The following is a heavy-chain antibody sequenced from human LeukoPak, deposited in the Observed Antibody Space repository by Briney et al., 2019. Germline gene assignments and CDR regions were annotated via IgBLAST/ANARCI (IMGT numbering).Heavy chain of an antibody. V-gene: IGHV4-34*01. CDR3: ARGGPRITMIVVPMDV. J-gene: IGHJ6*03. D-gene: IGHD3-22*01. CDR1: GGSFSGYY. CDR2: INHSGST. Sequence: SETLSLTCAVYGGSFSGYYWSWIRQPPGKGLEWIGEINHSGSTNYNPSLKSRVTISVDTSKNQFSLKLSSVTAADTAVHYCARGGPRITMIVVPMDVWGKGTTVTVSS.